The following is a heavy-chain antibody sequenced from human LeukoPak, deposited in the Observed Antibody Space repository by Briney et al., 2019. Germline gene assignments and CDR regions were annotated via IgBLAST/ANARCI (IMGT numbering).Heavy chain of an antibody. CDR2: FDPEDGET. CDR3: ATGGYCSSTSCYGHYYYYGMDV. J-gene: IGHJ6*02. V-gene: IGHV1-24*01. CDR1: GYTLTELS. D-gene: IGHD2-2*01. Sequence: ASVKVSCKVSGYTLTELSMHWVRQAPGKGLEWMGGFDPEDGETIYAQKFQGRVTMTEDTSTDTAYMELSSLRSEDTAVYYCATGGYCSSTSCYGHYYYYGMDVRGQGTTVTVSS.